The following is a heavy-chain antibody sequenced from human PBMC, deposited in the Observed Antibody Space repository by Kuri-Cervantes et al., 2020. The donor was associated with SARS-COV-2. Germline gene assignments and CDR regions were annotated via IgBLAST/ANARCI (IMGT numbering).Heavy chain of an antibody. CDR3: AKGGETAYDSSLDY. J-gene: IGHJ4*02. Sequence: GESLKISCAASGFTFSSYAMHWVRQAPGKGLEWVAVISYDGSNKYYAGSVKGRFTISRDNSKNTLYLQMNSLRAEDTAVYYCAKGGETAYDSSLDYWGQGTLVTVSS. CDR1: GFTFSSYA. D-gene: IGHD3-22*01. CDR2: ISYDGSNK. V-gene: IGHV3-30-3*01.